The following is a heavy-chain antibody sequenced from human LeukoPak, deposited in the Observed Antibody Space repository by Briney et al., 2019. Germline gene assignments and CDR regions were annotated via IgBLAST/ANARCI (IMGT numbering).Heavy chain of an antibody. J-gene: IGHJ4*02. V-gene: IGHV4-34*01. CDR2: INHSGST. CDR3: ARGPSRIVATIDFDY. CDR1: GGPFSGYY. Sequence: PSETLSLTCAVYGGPFSGYYWSWIRQPPGKGLEWIGEINHSGSTNYNPSLKSRVTISVDTSKNQFSLKLSSVTAADTAVYYCARGPSRIVATIDFDYWGQGTLVTVSS. D-gene: IGHD5-12*01.